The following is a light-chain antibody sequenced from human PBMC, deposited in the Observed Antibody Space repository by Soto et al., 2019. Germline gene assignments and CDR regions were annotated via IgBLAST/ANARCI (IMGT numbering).Light chain of an antibody. CDR1: SSDVGGYNY. V-gene: IGLV2-8*01. CDR3: SSYAGSSTLYV. Sequence: QSALTQPPSASGSPGQSVTISCTGTSSDVGGYNYVSWYQQHPGKAPKVVIFEVSKRPSGVPDRFSGSKSGNTASLTVSGLQAEDEADYYCSSYAGSSTLYVFGTGTKLPS. J-gene: IGLJ1*01. CDR2: EVS.